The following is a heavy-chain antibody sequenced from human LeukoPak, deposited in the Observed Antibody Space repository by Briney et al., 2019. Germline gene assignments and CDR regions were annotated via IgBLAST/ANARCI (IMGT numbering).Heavy chain of an antibody. CDR2: IYYSGTT. Sequence: GSLRLSCAASGFTFSSYWMSWIRQPPGKGLEWIGYIYYSGTTNYNPSLKSRVTISIDTSKNQFSLKLSSLTAADTAVYYCARGGGYYSSDDWFDPWGQGTLVTVSS. D-gene: IGHD3-22*01. CDR3: ARGGGYYSSDDWFDP. J-gene: IGHJ5*02. CDR1: GFTFSSYW. V-gene: IGHV4-59*01.